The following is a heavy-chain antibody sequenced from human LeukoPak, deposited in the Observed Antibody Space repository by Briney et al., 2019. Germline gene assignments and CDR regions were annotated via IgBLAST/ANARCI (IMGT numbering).Heavy chain of an antibody. V-gene: IGHV4-39*07. J-gene: IGHJ4*02. Sequence: PSETLSLTCTVSGGSISSSDYYWGWIRQPPGKGLEWIGIINYSADTHDNPSLKSRLTLSADTSRNQFSLRLRPITAADTAVYYCARLIRTTGNYHFDYWGQGTLVTVSS. D-gene: IGHD3-16*01. CDR1: GGSISSSDYY. CDR2: INYSADT. CDR3: ARLIRTTGNYHFDY.